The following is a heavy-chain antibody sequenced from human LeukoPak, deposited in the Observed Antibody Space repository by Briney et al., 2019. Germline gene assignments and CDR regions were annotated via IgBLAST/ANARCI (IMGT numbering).Heavy chain of an antibody. V-gene: IGHV1-2*02. CDR1: GYTFTGYY. D-gene: IGHD3-3*01. CDR2: INPNSGGT. J-gene: IGHJ4*02. CDR3: ARFDFWSGPVVAPVDY. Sequence: ASVKVSCKASGYTFTGYYMHWVRQAPGQGLEWMGWINPNSGGTNYAQKFQGRVTMTRDTSISTAYMELSRLRSDDTAVYYCARFDFWSGPVVAPVDYWGQGTLVTVSS.